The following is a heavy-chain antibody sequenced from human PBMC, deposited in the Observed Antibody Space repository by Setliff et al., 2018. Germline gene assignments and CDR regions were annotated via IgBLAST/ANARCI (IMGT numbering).Heavy chain of an antibody. Sequence: ASVKVSCKASGYTFTSYGISWVRQAPGQGLEWMGWISAYNGNTNYAQKLQGRVTMTTDTSTSTAYMELRSLRSDDTAVYYCARGGRYDFWSGYTRGAFDIWGRGTMVTVSS. V-gene: IGHV1-18*01. J-gene: IGHJ3*02. CDR2: ISAYNGNT. CDR3: ARGGRYDFWSGYTRGAFDI. D-gene: IGHD3-3*01. CDR1: GYTFTSYG.